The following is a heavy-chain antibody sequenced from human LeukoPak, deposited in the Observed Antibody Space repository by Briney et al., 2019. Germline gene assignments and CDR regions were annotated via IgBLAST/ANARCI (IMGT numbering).Heavy chain of an antibody. CDR1: GFTFSSYG. CDR2: ISYDGSNK. CDR3: AKWAYYYDSSGYYPRSYFDY. J-gene: IGHJ4*02. V-gene: IGHV3-30*18. Sequence: GGSLRLSCAASGFTFSSYGMHSVRQAPGKGLEWVAVISYDGSNKYYADSVKGRFTISRDNSKNTLYLQMHRLRAEDTAVYYCAKWAYYYDSSGYYPRSYFDYWGQGTLVTVSS. D-gene: IGHD3-22*01.